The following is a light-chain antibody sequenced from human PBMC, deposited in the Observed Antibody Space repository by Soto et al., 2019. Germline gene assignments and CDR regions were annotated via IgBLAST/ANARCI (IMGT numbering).Light chain of an antibody. CDR2: EVT. Sequence: QSALTQPPSASGSPGQSVTISCAGSNSDIGASNSVSWYQQHPGKAPKLLISEVTKRPSGVPDRFSDSKSGNTASLTVSGLQAEDEADYYCGSKAGSNKHVVFGGGTKLTVL. V-gene: IGLV2-8*01. CDR1: NSDIGASNS. J-gene: IGLJ2*01. CDR3: GSKAGSNKHVV.